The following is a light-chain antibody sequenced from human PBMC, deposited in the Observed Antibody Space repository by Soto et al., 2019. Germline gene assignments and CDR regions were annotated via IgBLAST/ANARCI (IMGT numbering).Light chain of an antibody. V-gene: IGKV3-20*01. CDR1: QSVSSSY. CDR2: GAS. J-gene: IGKJ5*01. CDR3: QQYGSSPTIT. Sequence: EIVLTQSPGTLSLSPGERATLSCRASQSVSSSYLAWYQQKPGQAHRLLIYGASSTATGLPDRFSGSGSGTDVTLTISRLEPEDFAVYYCQQYGSSPTITFGQGTRLEIK.